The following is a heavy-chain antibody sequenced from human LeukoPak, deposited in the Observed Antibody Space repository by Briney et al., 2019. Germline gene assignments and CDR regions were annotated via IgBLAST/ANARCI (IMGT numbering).Heavy chain of an antibody. CDR1: GDSISSGGYS. CDR3: ARVVAAAGNNWFDP. J-gene: IGHJ5*02. Sequence: SETLSLTCAVSGDSISSGGYSWSWIRQTPGKGLEWIAYIHDSGSTYNNPSLKSRLSISIDTSKNQFSLKRNSVTAADTAVYYCARVVAAAGNNWFDPWGQGTLVTVSS. V-gene: IGHV4-30-4*07. CDR2: IHDSGST. D-gene: IGHD6-13*01.